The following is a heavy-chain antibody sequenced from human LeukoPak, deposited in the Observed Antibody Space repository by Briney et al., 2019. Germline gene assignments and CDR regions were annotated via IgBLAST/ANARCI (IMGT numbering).Heavy chain of an antibody. J-gene: IGHJ4*02. Sequence: SETLSLTCSVFGGSISTYQWSWIRQPAGEGLEWIGRTYSSGSPKYNPSLKSRVTMSVDTSKNQFSLKLNSVTAADTAVYYCARSRTSGPFYFDYWGQGTLVTVSS. V-gene: IGHV4-4*07. CDR1: GGSISTYQ. CDR2: TYSSGSP. CDR3: ARSRTSGPFYFDY. D-gene: IGHD5-12*01.